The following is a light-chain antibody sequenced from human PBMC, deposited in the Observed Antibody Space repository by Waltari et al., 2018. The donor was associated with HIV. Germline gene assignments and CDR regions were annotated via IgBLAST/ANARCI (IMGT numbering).Light chain of an antibody. CDR3: HQYSNYLGS. CDR1: QTVVDW. J-gene: IGKJ1*01. V-gene: IGKV1-5*03. CDR2: RAT. Sequence: DLHMTQSPPSLTASLGDRVTVTCRASQTVVDWLAWYQPKPGEAPTLLIYRATTVENGVPSRFSGSASGTDFTLAIDSLHPDDFATYYCHQYSNYLGSFGQGTRVQLK.